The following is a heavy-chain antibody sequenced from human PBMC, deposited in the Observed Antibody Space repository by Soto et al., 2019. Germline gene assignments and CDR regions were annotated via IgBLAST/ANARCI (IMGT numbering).Heavy chain of an antibody. D-gene: IGHD2-15*01. CDR2: IIPIFGTA. CDR1: GGTFSSYA. J-gene: IGHJ4*02. CDR3: ARGYCSGGSCYSPFDY. V-gene: IGHV1-69*13. Sequence: ASVKVSCKASGGTFSSYAISWVRQAPGQGLEWMGGIIPIFGTANYAQKFQGRVTITADESTSTAYMELSSLRSEDTAGYYCARGYCSGGSCYSPFDYWGQGTLVTVSS.